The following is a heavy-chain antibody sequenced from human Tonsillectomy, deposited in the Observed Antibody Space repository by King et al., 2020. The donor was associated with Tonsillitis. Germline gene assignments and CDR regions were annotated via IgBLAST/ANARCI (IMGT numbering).Heavy chain of an antibody. CDR2: IYSSGST. CDR1: NGSVTSSNYY. CDR3: ARHSDGGLLEAYYYYGMDV. V-gene: IGHV4-39*01. Sequence: LQLQESGPGLVKPSETLSLTCTVSNGSVTSSNYYWDWIRQPPGKGLEWIGSIYSSGSTYYNSSLKSRVTISVDASTSQFSLRLTSVTAADTARYYCARHSDGGLLEAYYYYGMDVWGQGITVTVSS. J-gene: IGHJ6*02. D-gene: IGHD1-1*01.